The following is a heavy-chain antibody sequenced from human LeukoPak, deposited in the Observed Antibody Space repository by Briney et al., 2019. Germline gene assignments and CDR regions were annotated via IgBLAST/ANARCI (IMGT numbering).Heavy chain of an antibody. J-gene: IGHJ4*02. CDR1: GFTFSSYG. V-gene: IGHV3-30*03. CDR2: ISYDGSNK. Sequence: PGGSLRLSCAASGFTFSSYGMHWVRQAPGKGLEWVAVISYDGSNKYYADSVKGRFTISRDNSKNTLYLQMNSLRAEDTAVYYCTRHDYPDYWGQGTLVTVSS. CDR3: TRHDYPDY.